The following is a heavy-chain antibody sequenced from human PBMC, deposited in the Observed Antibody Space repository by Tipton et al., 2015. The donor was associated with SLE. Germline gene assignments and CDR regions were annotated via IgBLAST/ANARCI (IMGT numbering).Heavy chain of an antibody. D-gene: IGHD2-21*01. J-gene: IGHJ4*02. V-gene: IGHV4-39*07. CDR1: GDSISNNNYY. CDR3: GRAIGVHYFHV. CDR2: INYSGTT. Sequence: TLSLTCTISGDSISNNNYYWGWIRQPPGEGLELIGNINYSGTTYYNPPLKTRVTISVDASKTQFSLRLTSVTAADTAVYYCGRAIGVHYFHVWGQGTLVTVSS.